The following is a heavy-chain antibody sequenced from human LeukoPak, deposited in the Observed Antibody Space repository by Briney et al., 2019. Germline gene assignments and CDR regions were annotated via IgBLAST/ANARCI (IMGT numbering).Heavy chain of an antibody. CDR1: GGSISSYY. CDR2: IYYSGST. CDR3: ARVRLGGPPSKYYYYYGMDV. D-gene: IGHD3-10*01. V-gene: IGHV4-59*01. J-gene: IGHJ6*02. Sequence: PSETLSLTCTVSGGSISSYYWSWIRQPPGKGLEWIGYIYYSGSTNYNPSLKSRATISVDTSKNQFSLKLSSVTAADTAVYYCARVRLGGPPSKYYYYYGMDVWGQGTTVTVSS.